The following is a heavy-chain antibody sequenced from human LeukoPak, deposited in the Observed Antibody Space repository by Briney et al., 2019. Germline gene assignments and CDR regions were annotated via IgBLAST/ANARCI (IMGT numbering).Heavy chain of an antibody. CDR1: GVTLSGYY. Sequence: PSETLSLTCAVSGVTLSGYYWTWIRQPPGKGLEWIGEINHSGSTNYNPSLGSRVTISVDTSKNQFSLKLNSVTAADTAVYYSARGYIVLVPAAIKDAFDIWGRGTMVTVSS. J-gene: IGHJ3*02. CDR3: ARGYIVLVPAAIKDAFDI. V-gene: IGHV4-34*01. CDR2: INHSGST. D-gene: IGHD2-2*02.